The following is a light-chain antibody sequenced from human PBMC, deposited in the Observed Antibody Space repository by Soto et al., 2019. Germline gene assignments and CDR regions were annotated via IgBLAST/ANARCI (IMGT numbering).Light chain of an antibody. V-gene: IGKV1-5*03. J-gene: IGKJ1*01. Sequence: DIQMTQSPSTLSASVGDRVTITCRASQSISSWLAWYQQKPGKAPKLLIYKASSLESGVPSRFSGSGSGTEFTLTIRSLQPDDFATYYCQQYNSYPWTFGQGIKGDIK. CDR3: QQYNSYPWT. CDR1: QSISSW. CDR2: KAS.